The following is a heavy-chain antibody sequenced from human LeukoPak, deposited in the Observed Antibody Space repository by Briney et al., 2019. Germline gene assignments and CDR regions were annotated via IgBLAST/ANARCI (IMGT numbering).Heavy chain of an antibody. Sequence: GGSLRLSCAASGFTFNTYNMNWVRQAPGKGLEWVSSISSSSYIYYADSVKGRFTISRDNAKNSLYLQMNSLRAEDTAVYYCARADGWLVRGWFDPWGQGTLVTVSS. CDR2: ISSSSYI. CDR1: GFTFNTYN. J-gene: IGHJ5*02. V-gene: IGHV3-21*01. D-gene: IGHD6-19*01. CDR3: ARADGWLVRGWFDP.